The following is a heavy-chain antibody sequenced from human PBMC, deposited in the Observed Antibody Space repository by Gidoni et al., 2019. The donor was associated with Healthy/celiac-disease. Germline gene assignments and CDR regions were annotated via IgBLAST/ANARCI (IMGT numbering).Heavy chain of an antibody. CDR2: ISSNGGST. CDR3: GGQAWYGPNPILDY. J-gene: IGHJ4*02. D-gene: IGHD6-13*01. V-gene: IGHV3-64D*06. Sequence: EVQLVESGGGLVQPGGSLRLSCSASGFPFRSYAMHWVRQAPGKGLEYVSAISSNGGSTYYADSVKGRFTISRDNSKNTLYLQMSSLRVEDTAVYYCGGQAWYGPNPILDYWGQGTLVTVSS. CDR1: GFPFRSYA.